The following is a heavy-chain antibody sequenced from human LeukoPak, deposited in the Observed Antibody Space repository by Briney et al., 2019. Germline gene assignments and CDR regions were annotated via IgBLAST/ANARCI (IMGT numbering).Heavy chain of an antibody. CDR3: ARVLDYGDYFDY. V-gene: IGHV3-48*03. D-gene: IGHD4-17*01. CDR2: ISSSGSTI. J-gene: IGHJ4*02. Sequence: PGGSLRLSCAASGFTLSSYEMNWVRQAPGKGLEWVSYISSSGSTIYYADSVKGRLTISRDNAKNSLYLQMNSLRAEDTAVYYCARVLDYGDYFDYWGQGTLVTVSS. CDR1: GFTLSSYE.